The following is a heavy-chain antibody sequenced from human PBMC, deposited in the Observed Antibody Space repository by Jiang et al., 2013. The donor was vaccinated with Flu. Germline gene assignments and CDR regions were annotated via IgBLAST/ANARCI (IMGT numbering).Heavy chain of an antibody. V-gene: IGHV3-64*01. CDR3: ARDSGGNSEGYFDL. CDR1: GFTFSSYA. Sequence: GFTFSSYAMHWVRQAPGKGLEYVSAISSNGGSTYYANSVKGRFTISRDNSKNTLYLQMGSLRAEDMAVYYCARDSGGNSEGYFDLWGRGTLVTVSS. CDR2: ISSNGGST. J-gene: IGHJ2*01. D-gene: IGHD4-23*01.